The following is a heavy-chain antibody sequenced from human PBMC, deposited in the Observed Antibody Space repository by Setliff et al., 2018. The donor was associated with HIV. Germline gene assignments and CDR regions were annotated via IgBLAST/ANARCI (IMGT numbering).Heavy chain of an antibody. CDR2: IYTSGST. CDR1: GGSISSGSYY. J-gene: IGHJ5*02. V-gene: IGHV4-61*09. Sequence: PSETLSLTCTVSGGSISSGSYYWSWIRQPAGKGLEWIGHIYTSGSTNYNPSLKSRVTMSVDTSKNQFSLKLSSVTAADTAVYYCATYADRESNRFDPWGQGILVTVSS. CDR3: ATYADRESNRFDP. D-gene: IGHD3-10*01.